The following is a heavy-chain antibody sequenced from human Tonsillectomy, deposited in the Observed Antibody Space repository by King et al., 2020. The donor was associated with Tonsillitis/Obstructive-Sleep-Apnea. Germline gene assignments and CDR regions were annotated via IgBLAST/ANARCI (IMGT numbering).Heavy chain of an antibody. CDR3: AGEEVGAVAVIYYYSGMDV. CDR1: GYTFTAYY. V-gene: IGHV1-2*02. CDR2: INPISGGT. Sequence: VQLVESGAEVKKPGASVKVSCKASGYTFTAYYMHWVRQAPGQGLEWMGWINPISGGTNYAQKFQGRVTMTRDTSISTAYMELSRLTSDDTAVYYCAGEEVGAVAVIYYYSGMDVWGQGTTVTVSS. D-gene: IGHD6-19*01. J-gene: IGHJ6*02.